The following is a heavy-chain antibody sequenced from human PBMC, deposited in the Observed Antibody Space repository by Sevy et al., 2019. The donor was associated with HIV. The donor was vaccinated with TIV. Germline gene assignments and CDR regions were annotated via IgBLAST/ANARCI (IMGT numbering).Heavy chain of an antibody. Sequence: SETLSLTCTVSGGSITSLYWGWIRQPPGKGLEWIAHIYYNGNTNYNPSLKSRVTISLDTSKNQFSLRLSSVTAADTSIDYCAGENAWGRGYSWGQGTLVTVSS. D-gene: IGHD1-26*01. CDR3: AGENAWGRGYS. CDR2: IYYNGNT. V-gene: IGHV4-59*08. CDR1: GGSITSLY. J-gene: IGHJ4*02.